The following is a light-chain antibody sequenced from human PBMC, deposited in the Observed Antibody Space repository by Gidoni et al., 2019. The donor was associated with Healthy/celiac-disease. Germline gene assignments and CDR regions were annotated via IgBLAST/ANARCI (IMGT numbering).Light chain of an antibody. V-gene: IGKV3-20*01. CDR2: GAF. CDR3: QQYGSSLGT. CDR1: QNVSSSY. Sequence: EIVLTQPPGTLSLSPGESATLPCRASQNVSSSYLAWYQQKPGQAPRLLIYGAFSRAITDFTLTISRLEPEDFAVYYCQQYGSSLGTFGQGTKVEIK. J-gene: IGKJ1*01.